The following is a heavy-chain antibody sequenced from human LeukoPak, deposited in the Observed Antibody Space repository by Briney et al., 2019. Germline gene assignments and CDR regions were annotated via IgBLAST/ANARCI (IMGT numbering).Heavy chain of an antibody. V-gene: IGHV1-18*01. CDR2: ISAYNGNT. CDR1: GYTFTSDG. CDR3: ARTRRSSGPFDY. J-gene: IGHJ4*02. Sequence: ASVKVSCKXSGYTFTSDGISWVRQAPRQGLEWMGWISAYNGNTNYAQKLQGRVTMTTDTSTSTAYMELRSLRSDDTAVYYCARTRRSSGPFDYWGQGTLVTVSS. D-gene: IGHD6-19*01.